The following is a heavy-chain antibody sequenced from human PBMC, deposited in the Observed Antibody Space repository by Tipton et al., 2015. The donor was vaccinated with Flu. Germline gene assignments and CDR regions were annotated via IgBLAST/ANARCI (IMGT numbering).Heavy chain of an antibody. J-gene: IGHJ3*02. CDR1: GYSMSSGYF. CDR3: ARNMGYTSSRRFDI. CDR2: IYHTGTT. D-gene: IGHD5-12*01. Sequence: TLSLTCAVSGYSMSSGYFWGWVRQPPGKGLEWIGSIYHTGTTYHNPPFKSRATISVDTSRNQFSLRLSSVTAADAAVYYCARNMGYTSSRRFDIWGQGTKVNVSS. V-gene: IGHV4-38-2*01.